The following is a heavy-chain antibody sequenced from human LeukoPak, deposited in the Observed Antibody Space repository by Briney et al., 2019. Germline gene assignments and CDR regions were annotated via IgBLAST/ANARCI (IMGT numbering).Heavy chain of an antibody. J-gene: IGHJ6*02. V-gene: IGHV3-30*18. Sequence: GGSLRLSCAASGFTFSSYGMHWVRQAPGKGLEWVAVISYDGSNKYYADSVKGRFTISRDNSKNTLYLQMNSLRAEDTAVYYCAKDYFGRLSDGMDVWGQGTTVTVSS. CDR2: ISYDGSNK. CDR1: GFTFSSYG. D-gene: IGHD3-10*01. CDR3: AKDYFGRLSDGMDV.